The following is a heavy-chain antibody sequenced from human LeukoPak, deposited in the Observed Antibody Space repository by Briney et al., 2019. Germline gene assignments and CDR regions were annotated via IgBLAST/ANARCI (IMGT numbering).Heavy chain of an antibody. CDR2: ISNSGDTI. CDR3: AGAHHGYGYGYPFGC. Sequence: PGGSLRLSCAASGFTFSDYYMNWIRQAPGKGLEWISYISNSGDTIYYADSVKGRFTISRDNAKNSLFLQMDSLSAEDTAVYYCAGAHHGYGYGYPFGCWGQGALVTVSS. V-gene: IGHV3-11*04. J-gene: IGHJ4*02. CDR1: GFTFSDYY. D-gene: IGHD5-18*01.